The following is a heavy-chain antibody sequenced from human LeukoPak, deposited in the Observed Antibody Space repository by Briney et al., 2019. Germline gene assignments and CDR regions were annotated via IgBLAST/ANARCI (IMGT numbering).Heavy chain of an antibody. J-gene: IGHJ6*03. CDR2: IWYDGSNK. CDR1: GFTFSSYG. D-gene: IGHD6-25*01. CDR3: AKDQMRLRSYYYMDV. V-gene: IGHV3-33*06. Sequence: PGRSLRLSCAASGFTFSSYGMDWVRQAPGKGLEWVAVIWYDGSNKYYADSVKGRFTISRDNSKNTLYLQMNSLRAEDTAVYYCAKDQMRLRSYYYMDVWGKGTTVTVSS.